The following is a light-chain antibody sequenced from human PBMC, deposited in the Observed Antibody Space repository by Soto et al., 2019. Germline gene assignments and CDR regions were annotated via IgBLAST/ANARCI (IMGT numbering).Light chain of an antibody. CDR2: TAS. Sequence: DIQMTQSPSSLSASVGDRVTISCRASQSISTYLNWYQQTPGKAPKLLIHTASILQSGVPSRFSGSASETDFTLTITNVQPEDFAIYYCQQSYNIPLTFGPGTKVDIQ. J-gene: IGKJ3*01. V-gene: IGKV1-39*01. CDR3: QQSYNIPLT. CDR1: QSISTY.